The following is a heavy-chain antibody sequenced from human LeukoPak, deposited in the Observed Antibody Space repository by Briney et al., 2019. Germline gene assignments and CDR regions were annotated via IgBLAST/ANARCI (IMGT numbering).Heavy chain of an antibody. Sequence: GASVKVSCKASGYTFTSYGISWVRQAPGQGLEWMGWISAHNGNTNYAQKLQGRVTMTTDTSTSTAYMELGSLRSDDTAVYYCARGVYEYCGGDCYSDYWGQGTLVTVSS. J-gene: IGHJ4*02. CDR1: GYTFTSYG. CDR2: ISAHNGNT. CDR3: ARGVYEYCGGDCYSDY. D-gene: IGHD2-21*02. V-gene: IGHV1-18*01.